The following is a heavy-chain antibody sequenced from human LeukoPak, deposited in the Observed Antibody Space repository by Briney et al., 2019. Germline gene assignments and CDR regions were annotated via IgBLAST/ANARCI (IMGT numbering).Heavy chain of an antibody. V-gene: IGHV3-30-3*01. Sequence: PGRSLRLTCEASGFTFSVYPMHWIRHAPGKGLEWMAVISHDSIHKYYADSVKGRFTISRDNSKNTMYLQMNSLRAEDTAVYYCARKLAPAGYDPWGQGTLVTVSS. CDR3: ARKLAPAGYDP. CDR2: ISHDSIHK. CDR1: GFTFSVYP. D-gene: IGHD1-1*01. J-gene: IGHJ5*02.